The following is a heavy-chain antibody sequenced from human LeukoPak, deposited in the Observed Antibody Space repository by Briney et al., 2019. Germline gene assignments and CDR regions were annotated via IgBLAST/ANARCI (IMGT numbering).Heavy chain of an antibody. CDR1: GGSFSGYY. Sequence: SETLSLTCAVYGGSFSGYYWSWIRQPPGKGLEWIGEINHSGSTNYNPSLKSRVTISVDTSKNQFSLKLSSVTAADTAVHYCARRSAAMAPDYWGQGTLVTVSS. CDR3: ARRSAAMAPDY. J-gene: IGHJ4*02. CDR2: INHSGST. D-gene: IGHD5-18*01. V-gene: IGHV4-34*01.